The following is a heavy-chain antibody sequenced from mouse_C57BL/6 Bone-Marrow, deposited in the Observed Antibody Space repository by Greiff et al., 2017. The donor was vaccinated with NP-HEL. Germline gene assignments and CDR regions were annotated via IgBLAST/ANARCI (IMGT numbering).Heavy chain of an antibody. Sequence: QVHVKQSGAELVKPGASVKMSCKASGYTFTTYPIEWMKQSHGKCLEWIGNFHPYNDDTKYNEKFKGKATLTVEKSSSTVFLDLSLLTSDASAVYYCARRINFDYAMDYWGQGTSVTVSS. CDR1: GYTFTTYP. V-gene: IGHV1-47*01. CDR2: FHPYNDDT. J-gene: IGHJ4*01. D-gene: IGHD1-1*01. CDR3: ARRINFDYAMDY.